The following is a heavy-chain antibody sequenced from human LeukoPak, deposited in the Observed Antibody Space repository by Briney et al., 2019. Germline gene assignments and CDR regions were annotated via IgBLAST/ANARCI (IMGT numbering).Heavy chain of an antibody. CDR1: GDSISSYY. Sequence: SETLSLTCTVSGDSISSYYWNWIRQPPGKRLEWIGYISYRGSTNYNPSLKSRVTISVDTSKNHFSLNLSSVTAADTAVYYCARTAGVRWFDPWGQGTLVTVSS. D-gene: IGHD3-3*01. J-gene: IGHJ5*02. CDR2: ISYRGST. V-gene: IGHV4-59*01. CDR3: ARTAGVRWFDP.